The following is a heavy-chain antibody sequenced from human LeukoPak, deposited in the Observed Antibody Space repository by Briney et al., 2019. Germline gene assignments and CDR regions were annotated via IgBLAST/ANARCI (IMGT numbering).Heavy chain of an antibody. V-gene: IGHV4-34*01. CDR2: INHSGST. J-gene: IGHJ6*03. CDR1: GGSFSGYY. Sequence: SETLSLTCAVYGGSFSGYYWSWNRQPPGKGLEWIGEINHSGSTNYNPSLKSRVTISVDTSKNQFSLKLSSVTAADTAVYYCARDTVLLWFGETDHYYYYYMDVWGKGTTVTVSS. CDR3: ARDTVLLWFGETDHYYYYYMDV. D-gene: IGHD3-10*01.